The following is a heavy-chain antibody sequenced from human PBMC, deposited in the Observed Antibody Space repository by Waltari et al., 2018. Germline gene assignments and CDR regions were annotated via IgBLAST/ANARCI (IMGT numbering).Heavy chain of an antibody. CDR3: TRDRGSNSSSGYALGGMHY. Sequence: EVQLVVSGGGWMQPGGSLSLACATSDFSVNTYNAIGARQEPGKGLEWVSVIHVNCRTHYADSVKGRFTISRDSSKNTVYLQMDSLRVGDAAVYYCTRDRGSNSSSGYALGGMHYWGQGTLVTVSS. J-gene: IGHJ4*02. CDR2: IHVNCRT. V-gene: IGHV3-53*01. D-gene: IGHD3-16*01. CDR1: DFSVNTYN.